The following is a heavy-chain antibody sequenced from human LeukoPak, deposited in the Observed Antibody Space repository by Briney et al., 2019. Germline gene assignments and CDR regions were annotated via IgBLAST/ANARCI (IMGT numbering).Heavy chain of an antibody. CDR2: VSADGRTQ. Sequence: HPGGSLRLSCAASGFTFRTYSIHWVRQAPGKGLEWVTVVSADGRTQLYSDSVKGRFTISRDNSLNTLHLQMNSLRTEDTAVYYCARGPYGDYDYWGQGTLVTVSS. V-gene: IGHV3-30*03. D-gene: IGHD4-17*01. CDR3: ARGPYGDYDY. J-gene: IGHJ4*02. CDR1: GFTFRTYS.